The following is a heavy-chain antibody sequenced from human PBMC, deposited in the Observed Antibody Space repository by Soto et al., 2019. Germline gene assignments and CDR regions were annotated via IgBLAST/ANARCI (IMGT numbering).Heavy chain of an antibody. D-gene: IGHD3-3*01. Sequence: QVQLVQSGAEVKKPGSSVKVSCKASGGTFSSYAISWVRQAPGQGLEWMGGIIPIFGTANYAQKFQGRVTSTADESTRTAYMELSRLRSEDTAVYSCARDYPPRFLGTHWCQGTLVTVAS. V-gene: IGHV1-69*12. J-gene: IGHJ4*02. CDR3: ARDYPPRFLGTH. CDR1: GGTFSSYA. CDR2: IIPIFGTA.